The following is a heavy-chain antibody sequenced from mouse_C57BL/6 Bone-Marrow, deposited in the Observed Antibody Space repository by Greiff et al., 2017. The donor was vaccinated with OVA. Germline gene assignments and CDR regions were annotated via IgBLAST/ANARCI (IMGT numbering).Heavy chain of an antibody. D-gene: IGHD1-1*01. CDR1: GFTFSSYG. J-gene: IGHJ1*03. V-gene: IGHV5-6*02. Sequence: DVKLQESGGDLVKPGGSLKLSCAASGFTFSSYGMSWVRQTPDKRLEWVATISSGGSYTSYPDSVKGRFTISRDNAKNTLYLQLSSLKSEDTAMYYCARPRGSRWYFDVWGTGTTVTVSS. CDR2: ISSGGSYT. CDR3: ARPRGSRWYFDV.